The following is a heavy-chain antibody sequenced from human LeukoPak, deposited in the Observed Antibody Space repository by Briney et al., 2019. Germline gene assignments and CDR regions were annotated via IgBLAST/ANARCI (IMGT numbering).Heavy chain of an antibody. CDR1: GFTFSSYD. J-gene: IGHJ3*02. D-gene: IGHD4-23*01. CDR2: IGTAGDT. Sequence: GGSLRLSCAASGFTFSSYDMHWVRQATGKGLEWVSAIGTAGDTYYPGSVKGRFTISRENAKNSLYLQMYSLRAGDTAVYYCARERPGGAFDIWGQGTMVTVSS. CDR3: ARERPGGAFDI. V-gene: IGHV3-13*01.